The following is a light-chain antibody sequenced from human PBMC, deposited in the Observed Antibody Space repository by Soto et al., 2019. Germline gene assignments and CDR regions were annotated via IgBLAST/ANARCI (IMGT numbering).Light chain of an antibody. J-gene: IGKJ5*01. CDR1: QSISSY. Sequence: DIQMTQSPSSLSASVGDRVTITCRASQSISSYLNWYQQKPGKAPKLLIYAASSLQSGVPSRFSGSWSGTDFTLTISSLQPEDFATYYCQQIYSTPITFGQGTRLEIK. V-gene: IGKV1-39*01. CDR2: AAS. CDR3: QQIYSTPIT.